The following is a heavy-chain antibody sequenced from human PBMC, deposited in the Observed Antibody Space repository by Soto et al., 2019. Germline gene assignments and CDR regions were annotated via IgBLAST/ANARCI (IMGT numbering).Heavy chain of an antibody. V-gene: IGHV3-33*01. J-gene: IGHJ6*02. CDR2: IWFDGSYK. D-gene: IGHD6-6*01. Sequence: QVQVVQSGGGVVQPGRSLRLSCAASGFTFSSYGMLWVRQAPGKGREWVADIWFDGSYKYYGDSVKGRFTISRDNSKNTLYLQMDRLRAEDTAVYYCARGIAARTSGHYYGMDVWGQGTTVAVSS. CDR1: GFTFSSYG. CDR3: ARGIAARTSGHYYGMDV.